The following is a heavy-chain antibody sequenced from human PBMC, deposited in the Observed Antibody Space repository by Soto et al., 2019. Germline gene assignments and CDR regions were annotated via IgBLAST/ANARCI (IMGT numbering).Heavy chain of an antibody. V-gene: IGHV2-26*01. CDR2: IFLNDVK. D-gene: IGHD2-21*02. CDR3: ARSFRRGQYCGGDCYPYYFDY. Sequence: QVTLKESGPVLVKPTETLTLTCTVSGFSLTNARMGVSWIRQPPGKALEWLAHIFLNDVKSYSTSLKSRLTISKDTSKSQVVLTMTNMDPVDTATYYCARSFRRGQYCGGDCYPYYFDYWGQGTLVTVSS. CDR1: GFSLTNARMG. J-gene: IGHJ4*02.